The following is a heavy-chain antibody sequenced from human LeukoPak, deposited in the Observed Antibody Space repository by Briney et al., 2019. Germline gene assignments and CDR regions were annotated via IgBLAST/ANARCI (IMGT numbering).Heavy chain of an antibody. D-gene: IGHD2/OR15-2a*01. Sequence: GGSLRLSCAAAGFTFSSYWMEWVRQAAGKGLGWGSRINSDGSKTMCADSVKGGFTISRDNAKKTLYLQMNSLRAEDTAVYYCVRDGPGDFPVDYWGQGTLVTVSS. CDR1: GFTFSSYW. V-gene: IGHV3-74*03. CDR2: INSDGSKT. J-gene: IGHJ4*02. CDR3: VRDGPGDFPVDY.